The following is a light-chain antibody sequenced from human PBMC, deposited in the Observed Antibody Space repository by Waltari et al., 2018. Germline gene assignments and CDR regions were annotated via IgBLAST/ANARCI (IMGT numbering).Light chain of an antibody. J-gene: IGKJ1*01. Sequence: DIQMTQSPSSLSASVGDRVTITCRASQRISRYLTWYQQKPGKAPKLLIYDVSSLESGVPSRFSGSGSGTDFTLTISSLQPDDFATYYCQHNYSTLRTFGQGTKVEIK. CDR2: DVS. CDR3: QHNYSTLRT. CDR1: QRISRY. V-gene: IGKV1-39*01.